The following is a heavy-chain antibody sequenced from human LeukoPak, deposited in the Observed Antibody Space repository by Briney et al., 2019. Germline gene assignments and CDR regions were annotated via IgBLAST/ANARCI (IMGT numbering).Heavy chain of an antibody. Sequence: KDGESLKISCKGSGYNFTSYWIGWVRQMPGKGLEWMGIIYPSDSDTRYSPSFQGQVTISADKSISTAHLQWSSLKASDTAMYYCAVCLDWPGFDYWGQGTLVTVSS. D-gene: IGHD3-9*01. CDR3: AVCLDWPGFDY. J-gene: IGHJ4*02. CDR2: IYPSDSDT. CDR1: GYNFTSYW. V-gene: IGHV5-51*01.